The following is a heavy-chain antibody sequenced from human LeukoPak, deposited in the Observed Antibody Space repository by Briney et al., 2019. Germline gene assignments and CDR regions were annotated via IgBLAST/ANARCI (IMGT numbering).Heavy chain of an antibody. J-gene: IGHJ4*02. CDR1: GFTFSSFA. V-gene: IGHV3-23*01. CDR3: AKRNLVGYYFDY. Sequence: GGSLRLSCAASGFTFSSFAMSWVRQAPGKGLEWDSGISGSGGNTYHADSVKGRFTVSRDNSKNTLYLQMNSLRAEDTAVYYCAKRNLVGYYFDYWGQGTLVTVSS. CDR2: ISGSGGNT. D-gene: IGHD1-26*01.